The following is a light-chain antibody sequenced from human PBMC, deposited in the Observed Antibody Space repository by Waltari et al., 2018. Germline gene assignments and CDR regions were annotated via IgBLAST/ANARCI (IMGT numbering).Light chain of an antibody. Sequence: DIVMTQSPSTLSASPGERVTLSCRASQSVSSNLAWYQQKPGQAPRPLIYGASTMATGIPSRFSGSGSGTDFTLTINSLQSEDFAVYYCQQYNNWPYTFGQGTKLEIK. CDR1: QSVSSN. J-gene: IGKJ2*01. V-gene: IGKV3D-15*01. CDR3: QQYNNWPYT. CDR2: GAS.